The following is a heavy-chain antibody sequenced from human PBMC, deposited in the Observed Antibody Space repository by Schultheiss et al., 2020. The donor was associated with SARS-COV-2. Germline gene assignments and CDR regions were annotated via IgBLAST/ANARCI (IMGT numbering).Heavy chain of an antibody. V-gene: IGHV3-30*04. J-gene: IGHJ4*02. CDR1: GFSFSSHA. D-gene: IGHD2-15*01. Sequence: GGSLRLSCAASGFSFSSHAMHWVRQAPGQGLEWVALISDDGSSEYYADSVKGRFTVSRDNSKNTLYLQMSSLRAEDTAVYYCARGPNCSGGSCYLYYFDYWGQGTLVTVSS. CDR3: ARGPNCSGGSCYLYYFDY. CDR2: ISDDGSSE.